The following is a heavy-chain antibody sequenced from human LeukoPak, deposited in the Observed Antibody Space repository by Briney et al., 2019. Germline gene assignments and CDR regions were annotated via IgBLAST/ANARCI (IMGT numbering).Heavy chain of an antibody. CDR3: AGVRTGKYYYYGMDV. CDR1: GGTFSSYA. V-gene: IGHV1-69*13. D-gene: IGHD7-27*01. Sequence: ASVKVSCKASGGTFSSYAISWVRQAPGQGLEWMGGIIPIFGTANYAQKFQGRVTITADESTSTAYMELSSLRSEDTAVYYCAGVRTGKYYYYGMDVWGQGTTVTVSS. CDR2: IIPIFGTA. J-gene: IGHJ6*02.